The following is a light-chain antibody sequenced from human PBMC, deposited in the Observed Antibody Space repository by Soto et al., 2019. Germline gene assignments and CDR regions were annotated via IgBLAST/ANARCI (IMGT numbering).Light chain of an antibody. CDR3: QQRSNWPSIT. CDR1: QSVSSY. CDR2: DAS. V-gene: IGKV3-11*01. Sequence: EIVFTQSPATLSLSPGERATLSCRASQSVSSYLAWYQQKLGQAPRLLIYDASNRATGIPARFSGSGSGTDFTFTINSLEPEDSAVYYCQQRSNWPSITFGQGTRLEIK. J-gene: IGKJ5*01.